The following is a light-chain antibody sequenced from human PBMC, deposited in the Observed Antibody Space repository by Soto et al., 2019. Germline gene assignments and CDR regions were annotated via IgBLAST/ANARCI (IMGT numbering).Light chain of an antibody. CDR1: QSIFNY. CDR3: QQSYSSPWT. Sequence: DIQVTQSPSSLSASVGDRVTITCRASQSIFNYLNWYQQKPGKAPKLLIYAASSLQSGVPSRFSGGGAGTDFTLTISSLQPEDFATYYCQQSYSSPWTFGLGTKVESK. J-gene: IGKJ1*01. CDR2: AAS. V-gene: IGKV1-39*01.